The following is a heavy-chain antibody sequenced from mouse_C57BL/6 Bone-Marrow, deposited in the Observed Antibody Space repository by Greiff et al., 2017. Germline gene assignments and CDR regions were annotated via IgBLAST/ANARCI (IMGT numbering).Heavy chain of an antibody. D-gene: IGHD1-1*01. CDR2: IWSGGST. V-gene: IGHV2-2*01. CDR3: ARKGYYGSSYDYAMDY. J-gene: IGHJ4*01. CDR1: GFSLTSYG. Sequence: QVQLQQSGPGLVQPSQSLSITCTVSGFSLTSYGVHWVRQSPGKGLEWLGVIWSGGSTDYNAAFISRLSISKDNSKSQVFVKMNRLQADDTAIYYCARKGYYGSSYDYAMDYWGKGTSVTVSS.